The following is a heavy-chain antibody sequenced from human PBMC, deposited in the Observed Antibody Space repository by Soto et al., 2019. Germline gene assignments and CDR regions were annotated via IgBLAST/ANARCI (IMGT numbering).Heavy chain of an antibody. V-gene: IGHV5-51*01. CDR3: ARLSREFWSGSDY. D-gene: IGHD3-3*01. CDR2: IYPGDSDM. J-gene: IGHJ4*02. Sequence: PGESLKISCEGVGYSFPNHWIAWVRQRPDKGLEWVGTIYPGDSDMRYSPSFRGQVTISVDKSINTAYLQWDSLTASDTAKCYCARLSREFWSGSDYWGQGTLVTVSS. CDR1: GYSFPNHW.